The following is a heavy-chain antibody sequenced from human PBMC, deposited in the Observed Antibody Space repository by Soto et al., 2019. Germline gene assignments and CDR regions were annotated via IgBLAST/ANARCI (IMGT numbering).Heavy chain of an antibody. CDR2: IIPIFGTA. D-gene: IGHD6-19*01. Sequence: SVKVSFKASGGTFSSYAISWVRQAPGQGLEWMGGIIPIFGTANYAQKFQGRVTITADESTSTAYMELSSLRSEDTAVYYCARTLGSGWYAPTYYYFGMDVWGQGTTVTVSS. V-gene: IGHV1-69*13. CDR1: GGTFSSYA. J-gene: IGHJ6*02. CDR3: ARTLGSGWYAPTYYYFGMDV.